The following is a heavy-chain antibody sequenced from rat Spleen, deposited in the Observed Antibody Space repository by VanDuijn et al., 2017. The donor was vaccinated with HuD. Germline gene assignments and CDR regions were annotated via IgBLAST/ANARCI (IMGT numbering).Heavy chain of an antibody. CDR3: ARSVFDY. CDR1: GFTFNNYW. CDR2: INYDGSST. V-gene: IGHV5-31*01. Sequence: EVQLVESGGGLVQPGGSLKLSCVASGFTFNNYWMTWIRQAPGKGLEWVATINYDGSSTNYRDSVKGRFTISRDNAKSTLYLQMDSLKSEDTATYYCARSVFDYWGQGVMVTVSS. J-gene: IGHJ2*01.